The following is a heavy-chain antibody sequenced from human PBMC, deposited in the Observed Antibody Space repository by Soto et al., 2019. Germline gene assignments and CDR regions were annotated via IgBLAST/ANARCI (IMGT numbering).Heavy chain of an antibody. CDR3: MRAGTLSQDTGAF. Sequence: QVHLVQSGAEVKKPGSSVKVSCKTSGGTFTSLTITWVRQAPGQGLEWMGRIIPILGIADYAQKFQGRVTITPDISTSTVYMEVSSLTSEDTAVYYGMRAGTLSQDTGAFWGQGSLVTVSS. J-gene: IGHJ4*02. CDR2: IIPILGIA. CDR1: GGTFTSLT. V-gene: IGHV1-69*02. D-gene: IGHD2-8*02.